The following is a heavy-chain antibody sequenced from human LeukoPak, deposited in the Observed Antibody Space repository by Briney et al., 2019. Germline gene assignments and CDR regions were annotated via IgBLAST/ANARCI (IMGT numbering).Heavy chain of an antibody. V-gene: IGHV4-34*01. J-gene: IGHJ5*02. CDR1: GGSLSGYY. CDR2: INHSGST. CDR3: ARVGIAAAGPGFDP. D-gene: IGHD6-13*01. Sequence: SETLSLTRAVYGGSLSGYYWSWIRQPPAKGLEWIGEINHSGSTNYNPSLKSRVTISVYTSKNQFSLKLSSVTAADTAVYYCARVGIAAAGPGFDPWGQGTLVTVSS.